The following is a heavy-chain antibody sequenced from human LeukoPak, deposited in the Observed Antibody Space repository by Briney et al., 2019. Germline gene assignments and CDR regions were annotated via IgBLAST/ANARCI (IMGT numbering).Heavy chain of an antibody. D-gene: IGHD3-22*01. CDR2: TNPDTGNT. J-gene: IGHJ4*02. V-gene: IGHV1-8*02. Sequence: ASVKVSCKASGYTFTAYDINWVRQAPGQGLGWMGLTNPDTGNTGSAQKFQGRLTMTRDTSISTAYLELNGLTSDDTAVYYCARLSETPAYYYSSGYYFIGFWGQGTLVTVSS. CDR1: GYTFTAYD. CDR3: ARLSETPAYYYSSGYYFIGF.